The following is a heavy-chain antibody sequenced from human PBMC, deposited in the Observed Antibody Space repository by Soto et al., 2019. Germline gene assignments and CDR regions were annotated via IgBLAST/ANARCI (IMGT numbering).Heavy chain of an antibody. J-gene: IGHJ4*02. CDR3: ASTDDSSGYYYFDY. CDR2: IYPGDSDT. D-gene: IGHD3-22*01. Sequence: GESLKISCKGSGYSFTSYWIGWVRQMPGKGLEWMGIIYPGDSDTRYSPSFQGQVTSSADKSISTADLQWSSLKASDTAMYYCASTDDSSGYYYFDYWGQGTLVTVSS. CDR1: GYSFTSYW. V-gene: IGHV5-51*06.